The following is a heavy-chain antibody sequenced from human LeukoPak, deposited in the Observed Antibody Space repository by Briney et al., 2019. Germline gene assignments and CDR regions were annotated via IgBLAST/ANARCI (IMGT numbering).Heavy chain of an antibody. V-gene: IGHV4-34*01. Sequence: KPSETLSLTCVVYGGSFSGDYWSWIRQPPGRGLEWIGEINHSGRTNYNPSLKSRVTISVDTSKNQFSLKLSSATAADTAVYYCAREGFGELSHFDYWGQGTLVTVSS. CDR2: INHSGRT. D-gene: IGHD3-10*01. CDR1: GGSFSGDY. J-gene: IGHJ4*02. CDR3: AREGFGELSHFDY.